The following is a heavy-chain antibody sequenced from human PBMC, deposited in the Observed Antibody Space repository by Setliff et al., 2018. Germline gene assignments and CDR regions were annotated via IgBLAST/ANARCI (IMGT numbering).Heavy chain of an antibody. Sequence: RASVKVSCKVSGYTLTELSMHWVRQAPGKGLEWMGGFDPEDGETIYAQKFLGRVTMTEDTSTDTAYMELSSLRSEDTAVYYCATDVRGRAFDIWGQGTMVTVSS. J-gene: IGHJ3*02. V-gene: IGHV1-24*01. CDR2: FDPEDGET. CDR1: GYTLTELS. CDR3: ATDVRGRAFDI.